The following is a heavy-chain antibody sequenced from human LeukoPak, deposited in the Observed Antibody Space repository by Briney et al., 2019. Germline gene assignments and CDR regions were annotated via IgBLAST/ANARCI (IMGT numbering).Heavy chain of an antibody. D-gene: IGHD2-15*01. V-gene: IGHV4-39*07. CDR1: GGSISSYY. J-gene: IGHJ4*02. Sequence: SETLSLTCTVSGGSISSYYWGWIRQPPGKGLEWIGSIYYSGSTYYNPSLKSRVTISIDTSKNQFSPKLSSVTAADSAVYYCARMQYIVVVVAATRGFDYWGQGTLVTVSS. CDR3: ARMQYIVVVVAATRGFDY. CDR2: IYYSGST.